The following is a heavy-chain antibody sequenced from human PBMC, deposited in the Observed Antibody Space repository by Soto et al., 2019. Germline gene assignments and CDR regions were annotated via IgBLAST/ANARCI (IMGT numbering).Heavy chain of an antibody. D-gene: IGHD2-15*01. CDR3: ARGYCSGGNCYSGMDV. J-gene: IGHJ6*02. V-gene: IGHV1-69*13. Sequence: ASVKVSCKGSGGTFSTHAIIWVRQAPGHGLEWMGGIIPISGTTYYTQKFQGRVTITADEPTSTAFMELSSLKSDDTAVFYCARGYCSGGNCYSGMDVWGQGTMVTVSS. CDR1: GGTFSTHA. CDR2: IIPISGTT.